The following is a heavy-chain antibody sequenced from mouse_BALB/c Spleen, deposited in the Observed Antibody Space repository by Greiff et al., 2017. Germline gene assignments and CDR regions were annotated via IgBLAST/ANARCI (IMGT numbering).Heavy chain of an antibody. D-gene: IGHD2-4*01. CDR2: ISSGGST. V-gene: IGHV5-6-5*01. Sequence: EVQRVESGGGLVKPGGSLKLSCAASGFTFSSYAMSWVRQTPEKRLEWVASISSGGSTYYPDSVKGRFTISRDNARNILFLQMTSLRSEDTAMYYCARDVITNYYAMDDWGQGTSVTVSS. CDR1: GFTFSSYA. CDR3: ARDVITNYYAMDD. J-gene: IGHJ4*01.